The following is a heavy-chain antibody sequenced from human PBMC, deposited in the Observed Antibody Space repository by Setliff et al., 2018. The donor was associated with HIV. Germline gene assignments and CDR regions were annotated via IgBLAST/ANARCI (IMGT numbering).Heavy chain of an antibody. V-gene: IGHV5-51*01. D-gene: IGHD3-3*02. CDR2: VYPADSNT. CDR1: GYRFTSHW. J-gene: IGHJ4*02. CDR3: ARLGGSFGIPHFDF. Sequence: LGESLKISCKGSGYRFTSHWIAWVRQMPGKGLEWMGLVYPADSNTIYSPSFQHQVTISADKSFSTAFLQWSDVKASDSGIYFCARLGGSFGIPHFDFWGQGTPVTVSS.